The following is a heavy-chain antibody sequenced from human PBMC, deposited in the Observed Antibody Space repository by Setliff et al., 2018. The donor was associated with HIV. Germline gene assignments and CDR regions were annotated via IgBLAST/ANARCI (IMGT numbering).Heavy chain of an antibody. D-gene: IGHD6-13*01. CDR1: GFDFSGFW. CDR3: ASFLKPHIAQTVNAQYFHH. Sequence: PGGSLRLSCAASGFDFSGFWMSWARQAPGKGLEWVANIDEHGEKRYYVGSLKGRFTISRDNAKNSLFLQMNSLRVEETAVYYCASFLKPHIAQTVNAQYFHHWGQGTLVTVSS. J-gene: IGHJ1*01. CDR2: IDEHGEKR. V-gene: IGHV3-7*01.